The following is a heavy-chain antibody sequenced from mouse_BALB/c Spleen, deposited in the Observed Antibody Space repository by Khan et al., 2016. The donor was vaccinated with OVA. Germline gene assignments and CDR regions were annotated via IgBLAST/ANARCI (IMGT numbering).Heavy chain of an antibody. J-gene: IGHJ4*01. V-gene: IGHV1-18*01. CDR3: ARDAGRY. CDR2: INPKNGVT. CDR1: GYTFTEYT. D-gene: IGHD3-3*01. Sequence: EVQLQESGPELVKPGASVKISCKTSGYTFTEYTLHWVKQSHGKSLEWIGVINPKNGVTSYNQKFKGKATLTVDRSSSTAYMEFRSLTSEDSAGYYCARDAGRYWGQGTSVTVSS.